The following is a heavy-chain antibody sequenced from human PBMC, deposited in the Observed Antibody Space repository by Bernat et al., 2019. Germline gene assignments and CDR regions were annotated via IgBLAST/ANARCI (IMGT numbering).Heavy chain of an antibody. CDR2: IIPIFGTA. Sequence: QVQLVQSGAEVKKPGSSVKVSCKASGGTFSSYAISWVRQAPGQGLEWRGGIIPIFGTANYAQKFQGRGTVTAGESTSTAYMELSRLRSEDTAGYYCAGGGGDRDAFDIWGQGTMVTVSS. D-gene: IGHD2-21*02. V-gene: IGHV1-69*01. J-gene: IGHJ3*02. CDR3: AGGGGDRDAFDI. CDR1: GGTFSSYA.